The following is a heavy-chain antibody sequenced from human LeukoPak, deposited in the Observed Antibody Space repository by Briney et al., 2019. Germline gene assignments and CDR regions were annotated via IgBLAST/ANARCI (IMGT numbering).Heavy chain of an antibody. D-gene: IGHD4/OR15-4a*01. CDR1: GFTFSSYS. J-gene: IGHJ4*02. CDR2: INSGNRIM. Sequence: PGGSLRLSCVASGFTFSSYSFNWVRQAPGKGLGWGSYINSGNRIMYYGGSVRGRFIISRDNAKNSLYLQMNSLRVEDTAVYYCARRNDYGSSWKQGLDFWGQGIRVTVSS. V-gene: IGHV3-48*04. CDR3: ARRNDYGSSWKQGLDF.